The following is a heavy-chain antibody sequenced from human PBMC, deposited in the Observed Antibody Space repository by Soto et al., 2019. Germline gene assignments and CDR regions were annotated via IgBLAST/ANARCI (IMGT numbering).Heavy chain of an antibody. CDR1: GGTFSSYA. D-gene: IGHD5-18*01. J-gene: IGHJ6*02. CDR3: ARYRGYSYGYGGYYGMDV. Sequence: QVQLVQSGAEVKKPGSSVKVSCKASGGTFSSYAISWVRQAPGQGLEWMGGIIPIFGTANYAQKFQGRVTITADESTSTAYMELSSLRSEDTAVYYCARYRGYSYGYGGYYGMDVWGQGTTVTVSS. V-gene: IGHV1-69*01. CDR2: IIPIFGTA.